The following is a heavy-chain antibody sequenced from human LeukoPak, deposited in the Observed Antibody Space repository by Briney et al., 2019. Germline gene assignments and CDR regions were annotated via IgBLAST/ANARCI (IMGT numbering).Heavy chain of an antibody. CDR1: GFPFSNYA. D-gene: IGHD1-14*01. Sequence: GGSLRLSCAASGFPFSNYAMTWVRQAPGRGLEWVSVISSGGTATYYADSVKGRLTISRDNSKNTLYLQMNSLGADDTAIYYCVKGGRTNSPLDYWGQGTLVTVSS. J-gene: IGHJ4*02. V-gene: IGHV3-23*01. CDR2: ISSGGTAT. CDR3: VKGGRTNSPLDY.